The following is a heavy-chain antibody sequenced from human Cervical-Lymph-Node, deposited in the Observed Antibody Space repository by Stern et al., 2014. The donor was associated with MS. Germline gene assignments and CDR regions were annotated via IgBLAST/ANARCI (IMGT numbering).Heavy chain of an antibody. Sequence: QVQLVQSGPGLVKPSQTLSLTCTVSGGSISSSGYYWSWIRQPADKGLEWIGRIHDSGSTYYNPSLKSRVTISMDTAKNQFSLKLTSVTAADTAVYYCATTRWDLLTWNWFDPWGQGTLVTVSS. CDR2: IHDSGST. CDR1: GGSISSSGYY. J-gene: IGHJ5*02. V-gene: IGHV4-61*02. D-gene: IGHD1-26*01. CDR3: ATTRWDLLTWNWFDP.